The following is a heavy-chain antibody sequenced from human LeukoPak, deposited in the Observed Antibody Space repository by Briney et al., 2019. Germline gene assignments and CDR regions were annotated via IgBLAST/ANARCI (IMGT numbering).Heavy chain of an antibody. D-gene: IGHD4-17*01. J-gene: IGHJ6*02. CDR1: GFTFSSYG. Sequence: GGSLRLSCAASGFTFSSYGMHWVRQAPGKGLERVAIITHDGSNKYNADSVKGRFTISRDNSKNTLHLQMNSLRAEDTAVYYCARDRFYGDYIDYYFYGMDVWGQGTTVTVSS. V-gene: IGHV3-30*03. CDR3: ARDRFYGDYIDYYFYGMDV. CDR2: ITHDGSNK.